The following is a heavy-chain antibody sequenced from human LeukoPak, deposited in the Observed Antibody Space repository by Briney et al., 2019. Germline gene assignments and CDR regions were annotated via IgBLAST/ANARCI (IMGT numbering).Heavy chain of an antibody. CDR1: GFTVSSYA. J-gene: IGHJ4*02. V-gene: IGHV3-30-3*01. CDR3: ARDGVSHFDY. CDR2: ISYDGSNK. D-gene: IGHD3-10*01. Sequence: AGSLRLSCAASGFTVSSYAMHWVRQAPGKGLEWVAVISYDGSNKYYADSVKGRFTISRDNSKNTLYLQMNSLRAEDTAVYYCARDGVSHFDYWGQGTLVTVSS.